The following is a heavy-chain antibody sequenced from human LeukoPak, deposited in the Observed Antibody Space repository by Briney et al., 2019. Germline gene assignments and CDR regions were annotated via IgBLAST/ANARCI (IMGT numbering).Heavy chain of an antibody. V-gene: IGHV3-7*01. Sequence: QPGGSLRLSCAASGFTFSSYWMSWVRQAPGKGLEWVANIKQDGSEKYYVDSVKGRFTISRDNAKNSLYLQMNSLRAEDTAVYYCASEWRYDYVWGSYRFNVDAFDIWGQGTMVTVSS. J-gene: IGHJ3*02. CDR2: IKQDGSEK. CDR1: GFTFSSYW. CDR3: ASEWRYDYVWGSYRFNVDAFDI. D-gene: IGHD3-16*02.